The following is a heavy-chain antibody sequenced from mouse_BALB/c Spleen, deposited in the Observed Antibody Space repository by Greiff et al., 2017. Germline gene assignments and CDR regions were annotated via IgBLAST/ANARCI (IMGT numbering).Heavy chain of an antibody. D-gene: IGHD1-1*01. CDR3: ARGIYYYGSRYFDV. CDR2: INPSTGYT. CDR1: GYTFTSYW. V-gene: IGHV1-7*01. J-gene: IGHJ1*01. Sequence: VQLQQSGAELAKPGASVKMSCKASGYTFTSYWMHWVKQRPGQGLEWIGYINPSTGYTEYNQKFKDKATLTSDKSSSTAYMQLSSLTSEDSAVYYCARGIYYYGSRYFDVWGAGTTVTVSS.